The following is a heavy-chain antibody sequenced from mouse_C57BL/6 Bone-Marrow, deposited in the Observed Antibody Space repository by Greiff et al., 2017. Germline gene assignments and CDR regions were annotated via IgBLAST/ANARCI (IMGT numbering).Heavy chain of an antibody. D-gene: IGHD1-1*01. CDR3: ARGIYYYGSSPAWFAY. V-gene: IGHV1-81*01. CDR2: IYPRSGNT. J-gene: IGHJ3*01. Sequence: QVHVKQSGAELARPGASVKLSCKASGYTFTSYGISWVKQRTGQGLEWIGEIYPRSGNTYYNEKFKGKATLTADKSSSTAYMELRSLTSEDSAVYFCARGIYYYGSSPAWFAYWGQGTLVTVSA. CDR1: GYTFTSYG.